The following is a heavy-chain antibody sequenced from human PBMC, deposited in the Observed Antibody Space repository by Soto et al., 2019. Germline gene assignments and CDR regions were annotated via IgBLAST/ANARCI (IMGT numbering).Heavy chain of an antibody. D-gene: IGHD2-8*01. V-gene: IGHV4-39*01. CDR1: GGSVSNSNYY. CDR2: AYYRGRS. CDR3: VSQRTSVLTQAYFDY. Sequence: PSETLSLTCTVSGGSVSNSNYYWGWSRQSPGKGLEWIGSAYYRGRSYSKSSVKSRVTISVDTSKNQFSLNLNSVTASDTAVYYCVSQRTSVLTQAYFDYWGPGALVTVSS. J-gene: IGHJ4*02.